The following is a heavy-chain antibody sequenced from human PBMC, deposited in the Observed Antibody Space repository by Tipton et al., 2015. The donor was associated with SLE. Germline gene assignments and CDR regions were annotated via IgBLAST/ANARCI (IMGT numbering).Heavy chain of an antibody. D-gene: IGHD3-10*01. CDR2: IYFSGRT. CDR1: GGSISSSSYY. CDR3: ASFRDMVQGVIGAFNI. J-gene: IGHJ3*02. Sequence: TLSLTCTVSGGSISSSSYYWAWIRQPPGKGLEWIGNIYFSGRTYHHPSLQSRVTISVDTSKNQFSLKLTSVTAADTAVYYCASFRDMVQGVIGAFNIWGQGTMVTVSS. V-gene: IGHV4-39*01.